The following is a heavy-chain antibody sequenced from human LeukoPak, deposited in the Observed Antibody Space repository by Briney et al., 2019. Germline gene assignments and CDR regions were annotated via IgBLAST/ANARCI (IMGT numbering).Heavy chain of an antibody. V-gene: IGHV4-39*01. CDR1: GGSISSSSYY. CDR2: IYYSGST. Sequence: SETLSLTCTVSGGSISSSSYYWGWIRQPPGKGLEWIGSIYYSGSTYYNPSLKSRVTISVDTSKNQFSLKLSSVTAADTAVYYCARLRYFDWLLWDNWFDPWGQGTLVTVSS. J-gene: IGHJ5*02. D-gene: IGHD3-9*01. CDR3: ARLRYFDWLLWDNWFDP.